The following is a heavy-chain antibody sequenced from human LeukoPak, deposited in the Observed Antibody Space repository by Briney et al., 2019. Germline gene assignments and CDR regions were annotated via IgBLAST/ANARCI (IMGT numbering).Heavy chain of an antibody. CDR2: IYYRGST. CDR1: GGSISSTIYY. Sequence: SETLSLTCTVSGGSISSTIYYWGWIRQPPGKGLEWIGSIYYRGSTYYNPSLKSRVAISVDTSKNQFSLKLNSVTTADTAMYYCARERSGSEIFARSFDIWGQGTMVTVSS. J-gene: IGHJ3*02. CDR3: ARERSGSEIFARSFDI. V-gene: IGHV4-39*07. D-gene: IGHD3-3*01.